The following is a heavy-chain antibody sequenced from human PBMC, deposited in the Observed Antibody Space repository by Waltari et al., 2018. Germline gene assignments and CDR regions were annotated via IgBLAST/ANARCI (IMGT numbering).Heavy chain of an antibody. CDR2: INHGVKT. J-gene: IGHJ4*02. CDR3: VRSHCIGDICFRYFDS. Sequence: VRLDQWGTELVEPWETLSLTCAVYEGSFSAFLWSWVRQAPGKGLDWIGEINHGVKTVHKPSLKSRVFMSVDPWKTQFALMLRCVTAAYTAVYYCVRSHCIGDICFRYFDSWGQGTLVTVSS. CDR1: EGSFSAFL. D-gene: IGHD2-15*01. V-gene: IGHV4-34*01.